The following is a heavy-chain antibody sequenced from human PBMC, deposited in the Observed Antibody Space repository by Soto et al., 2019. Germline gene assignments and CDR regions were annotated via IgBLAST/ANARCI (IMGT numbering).Heavy chain of an antibody. D-gene: IGHD3-22*01. J-gene: IGHJ4*02. Sequence: QVQLVQSGAEVKKPGASVKVSCKASGYTFTSYGISWVRQAPGQGLEWMGWISAYNGNTNYAQKLQGRVTMTTDTSTSTAYMELRSLRSDDTAVSYCSRVAYYYDSSGYYYGGFDFWGQGTLVTVSS. CDR3: SRVAYYYDSSGYYYGGFDF. CDR2: ISAYNGNT. V-gene: IGHV1-18*04. CDR1: GYTFTSYG.